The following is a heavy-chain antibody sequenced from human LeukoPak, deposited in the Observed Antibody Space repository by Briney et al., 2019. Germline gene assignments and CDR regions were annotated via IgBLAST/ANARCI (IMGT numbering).Heavy chain of an antibody. J-gene: IGHJ4*02. CDR3: AKGYYDYVWGSYYFDY. D-gene: IGHD3-16*01. CDR1: GFTFSSYA. CDR2: ISGSGGST. Sequence: QPGGSLRLSCAASGFTFSSYAMSWVRQAPGKGLEGVSAISGSGGSTYYADPVKGRFTISRDNSRDTLYLQMNSLRAEDTAVYYCAKGYYDYVWGSYYFDYWGQGTLVTVSS. V-gene: IGHV3-23*01.